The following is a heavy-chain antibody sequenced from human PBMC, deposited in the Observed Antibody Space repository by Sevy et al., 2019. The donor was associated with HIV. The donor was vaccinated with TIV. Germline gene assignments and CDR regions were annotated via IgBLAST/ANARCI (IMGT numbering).Heavy chain of an antibody. D-gene: IGHD2-21*02. CDR3: ARDRFYGGDSVTFAGDY. Sequence: ASVKVSCKASRYNFNAFYIHWVRQAPGQGLEWMGWINPYSGGTNYAQKFQGRVTMTTDTSISVAYMELSRLTSDDTAVDYCARDRFYGGDSVTFAGDYWGQGTLVTVSS. CDR1: RYNFNAFY. V-gene: IGHV1-2*02. J-gene: IGHJ4*02. CDR2: INPYSGGT.